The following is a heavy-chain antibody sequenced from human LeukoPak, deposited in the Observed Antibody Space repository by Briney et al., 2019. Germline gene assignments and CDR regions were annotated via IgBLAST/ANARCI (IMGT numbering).Heavy chain of an antibody. J-gene: IGHJ4*02. Sequence: SETLSLTCAVYGGSFSGYYWSWIRQPPGKGLEWIGEINHSGSTNYNPSLKSRVTISVDTSKNQFSLKLSSVTAADTAVYYCARGLWIQLWVQQALYFDYWGQGTLVTVSS. V-gene: IGHV4-34*01. D-gene: IGHD5-18*01. CDR3: ARGLWIQLWVQQALYFDY. CDR2: INHSGST. CDR1: GGSFSGYY.